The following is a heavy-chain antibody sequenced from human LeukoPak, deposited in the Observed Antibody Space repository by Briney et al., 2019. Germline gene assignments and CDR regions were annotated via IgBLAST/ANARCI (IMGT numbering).Heavy chain of an antibody. Sequence: GGSLRLSCAASGFTFSSYGMHWVRQAPGKGLEWVAVISYDGSNKYYADSVKGRFTISRDNSKNTLYLQMNSLRAEDTAVYYCAKVEVAAAGDYFDYWGQGTLVTVSS. CDR3: AKVEVAAAGDYFDY. CDR1: GFTFSSYG. J-gene: IGHJ4*02. D-gene: IGHD6-13*01. CDR2: ISYDGSNK. V-gene: IGHV3-30*18.